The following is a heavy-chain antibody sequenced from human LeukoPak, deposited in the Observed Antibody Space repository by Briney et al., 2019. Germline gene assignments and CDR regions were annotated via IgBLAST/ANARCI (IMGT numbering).Heavy chain of an antibody. V-gene: IGHV4-34*01. CDR1: GGSFSGSY. Sequence: SETLSLTCVVNGGSFSGSYWSWIRQPPGKGLEWIGEINHSGSTYYNASLKSRATISADTSKNQFSLKLSSVTAADTAVYYCARHRWMEVYGSGSYYVDYWGQGTLVTVSS. J-gene: IGHJ4*02. D-gene: IGHD3-10*01. CDR3: ARHRWMEVYGSGSYYVDY. CDR2: INHSGST.